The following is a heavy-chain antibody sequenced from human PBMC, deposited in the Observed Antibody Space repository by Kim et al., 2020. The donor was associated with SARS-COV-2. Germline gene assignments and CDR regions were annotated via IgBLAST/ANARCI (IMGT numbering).Heavy chain of an antibody. CDR1: GFTFSSYA. D-gene: IGHD3-3*01. V-gene: IGHV3-30*04. J-gene: IGHJ3*02. Sequence: GGSLRLSCAASGFTFSSYAMHWVRQAPGKGLEWVAVISYDGSNKYYADSVKGRFTISRDNSKNTLYLQMNSLRAEDTAVYYCARGQSGYLSYDAFDIWGQGTMVTVSS. CDR3: ARGQSGYLSYDAFDI. CDR2: ISYDGSNK.